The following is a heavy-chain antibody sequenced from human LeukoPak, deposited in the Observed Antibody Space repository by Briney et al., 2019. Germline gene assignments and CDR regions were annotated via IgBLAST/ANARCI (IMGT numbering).Heavy chain of an antibody. CDR1: GFTVSSNY. Sequence: PGGSLRLSCAASGFTVSSNYMSWVRQAPGKGLEWVSVIYSGGSTYYADSVKGRFTISRDNSKNTLYLQMDSLRAEDTAVYYCARGGGPNYGSGRDLGDYWGQGTLVTASS. CDR3: ARGGGPNYGSGRDLGDY. V-gene: IGHV3-66*01. CDR2: IYSGGST. D-gene: IGHD3-10*01. J-gene: IGHJ4*02.